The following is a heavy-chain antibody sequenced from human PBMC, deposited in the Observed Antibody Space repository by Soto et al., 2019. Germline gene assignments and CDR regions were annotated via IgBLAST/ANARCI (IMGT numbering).Heavy chain of an antibody. CDR1: GFTFSGSA. CDR3: TSSSYSSGWYYFDY. D-gene: IGHD6-19*01. J-gene: IGHJ4*02. CDR2: IRSKANSYAT. Sequence: EVQLVESGGGLVQPGGSLKLSCAASGFTFSGSAMHWVRQASGNGLEWVGRIRSKANSYATAYAASVKGRFTISRDDSKNTAYLQMNSRKTEDTAVYYCTSSSYSSGWYYFDYWGQGTMVTVSS. V-gene: IGHV3-73*02.